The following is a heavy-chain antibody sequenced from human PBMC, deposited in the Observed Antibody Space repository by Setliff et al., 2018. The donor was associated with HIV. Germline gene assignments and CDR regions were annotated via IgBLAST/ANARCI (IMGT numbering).Heavy chain of an antibody. V-gene: IGHV1-69*05. CDR2: IIPIFGTA. Sequence: GASVKVSCKASGGTFSSYAISWVRQAPGQGLKWMGGIIPIFGTANYAQKFQGRVTITTDESTSTAYMELSSLRSEDTAVYYCATYYYDSSGYYSPHDYWGQGTLVTVSS. CDR3: ATYYYDSSGYYSPHDY. CDR1: GGTFSSYA. J-gene: IGHJ4*02. D-gene: IGHD3-22*01.